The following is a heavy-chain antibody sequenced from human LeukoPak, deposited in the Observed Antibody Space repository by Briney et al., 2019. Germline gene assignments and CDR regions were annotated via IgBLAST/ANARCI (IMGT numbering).Heavy chain of an antibody. CDR3: AREYCSSTSCYATTFDY. CDR2: IWYDGSNK. Sequence: GRSLRLSCAASGFTFSSYGMHWVRQAPGKELEWVAVIWYDGSNKYYADSVKGRFTTSRDNSKNMLYLQMNSLRAEDTAVYYCAREYCSSTSCYATTFDYWGQGTLVTVSS. CDR1: GFTFSSYG. V-gene: IGHV3-33*01. D-gene: IGHD2-2*01. J-gene: IGHJ4*02.